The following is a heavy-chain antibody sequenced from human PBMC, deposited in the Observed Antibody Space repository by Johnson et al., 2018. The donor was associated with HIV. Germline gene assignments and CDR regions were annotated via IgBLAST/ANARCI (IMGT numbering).Heavy chain of an antibody. V-gene: IGHV3-30-3*01. CDR1: GFTFSSYA. D-gene: IGHD1-20*01. CDR2: ISYDGSNE. J-gene: IGHJ3*02. Sequence: QVQLVESGGGVVQPGRSLRLSCAASGFTFSSYALHWVRQAPGKGLEWVAIISYDGSNEYYADSVKGRFTISRDNSKNTLYLQMNSLRAEDTAVYYCASDNWKNAFDIWGQGTMVTVSS. CDR3: ASDNWKNAFDI.